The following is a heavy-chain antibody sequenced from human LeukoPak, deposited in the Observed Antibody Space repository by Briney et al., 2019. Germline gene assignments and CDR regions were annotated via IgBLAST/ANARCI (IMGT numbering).Heavy chain of an antibody. J-gene: IGHJ4*02. Sequence: SVKVSCKASGGTFSSYAISWVRQAPGQGLEWMGGIIPIFGTANYAQKFQGRVTITTDESTSTAYMELSSLRSEDTAVYYCARDTQYSGSWYGFDYWGQGTLVTVSS. CDR1: GGTFSSYA. CDR3: ARDTQYSGSWYGFDY. V-gene: IGHV1-69*05. CDR2: IIPIFGTA. D-gene: IGHD6-13*01.